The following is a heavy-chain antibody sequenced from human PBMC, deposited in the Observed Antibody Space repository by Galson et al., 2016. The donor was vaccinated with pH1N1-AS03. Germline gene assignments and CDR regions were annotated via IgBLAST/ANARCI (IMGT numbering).Heavy chain of an antibody. CDR1: GFTFSSYA. CDR2: IFGGGDGT. CDR3: TKDLPTRYGMDV. V-gene: IGHV3-23*01. Sequence: SLRLSCAASGFTFSSYAMGWVRQAPGKGLEWVSLIFGGGDGTYDADSVRGRFTISRDNFKSTLYLQLNSLRGEDTAVYYCTKDLPTRYGMDVWGQGTTVTVSS. J-gene: IGHJ6*02.